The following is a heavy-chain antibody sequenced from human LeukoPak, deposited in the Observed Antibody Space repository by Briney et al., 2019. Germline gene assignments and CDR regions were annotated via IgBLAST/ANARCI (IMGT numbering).Heavy chain of an antibody. J-gene: IGHJ6*02. CDR3: ARGDYDTSGYYYHYYGMDV. CDR2: IYHSGST. Sequence: SETLSLTCTVSGGSISSSTYYWGWIRQPPGKGLEWIGSIYHSGSTYYNPSLKSRVTISVDTSKNQFSLKLSSVTAADTAVYYCARGDYDTSGYYYHYYGMDVWGQGTTVTVSS. D-gene: IGHD3-22*01. V-gene: IGHV4-39*01. CDR1: GGSISSSTYY.